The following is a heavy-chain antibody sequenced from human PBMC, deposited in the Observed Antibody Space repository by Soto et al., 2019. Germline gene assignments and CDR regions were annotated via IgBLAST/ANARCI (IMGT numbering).Heavy chain of an antibody. CDR1: GFTFSSYS. V-gene: IGHV3-21*01. CDR2: ISSSSSYI. J-gene: IGHJ5*02. CDR3: ASGIAAAGNEWFDP. D-gene: IGHD6-13*01. Sequence: GGSLRLSCAASGFTFSSYSMNWVRQAPGKGLEWVSSISSSSSYIYYADSVKGRFTISRDNAKNSLYLQMNSLRAEDTAVYYCASGIAAAGNEWFDPWGQGTLVTVSS.